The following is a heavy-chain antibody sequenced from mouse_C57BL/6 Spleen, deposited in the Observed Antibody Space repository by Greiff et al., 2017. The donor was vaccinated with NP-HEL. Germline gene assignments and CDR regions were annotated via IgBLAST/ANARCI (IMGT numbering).Heavy chain of an antibody. CDR3: ERDAHYYGSSYYAMDY. V-gene: IGHV5-4*01. J-gene: IGHJ4*01. D-gene: IGHD1-1*01. CDR2: ISDGGSYT. CDR1: GFTFSSYA. Sequence: EVQLVESGGGLVKPGGSLKLSCAASGFTFSSYAMSWVRQTPEKRLEWVATISDGGSYTYYPDNVKGRFTISRDNAKNNLYLQMSHLKSEDTAMYYGERDAHYYGSSYYAMDYWGQGTSVTVSS.